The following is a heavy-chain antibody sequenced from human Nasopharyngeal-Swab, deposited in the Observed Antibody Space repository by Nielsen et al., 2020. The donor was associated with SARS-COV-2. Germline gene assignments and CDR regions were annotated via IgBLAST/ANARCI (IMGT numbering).Heavy chain of an antibody. CDR3: ARGAGPSDWIIDY. J-gene: IGHJ4*02. CDR2: VNAANGDT. CDR1: GYSFTRYA. V-gene: IGHV1-3*01. D-gene: IGHD2-21*02. Sequence: ASVKVSCKASGYSFTRYALHWLRQAPGQRLEWLGWVNAANGDTKPSQNFQDRVTITRDTSAGIDYMDLRSLRSEDTAQYYCARGAGPSDWIIDYWGQGTLVTVSS.